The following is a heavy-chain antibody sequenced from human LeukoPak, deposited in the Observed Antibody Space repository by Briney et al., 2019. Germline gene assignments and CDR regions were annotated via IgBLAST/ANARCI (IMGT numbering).Heavy chain of an antibody. V-gene: IGHV3-53*01. J-gene: IGHJ4*02. Sequence: GGSLRLSCAASGFTVSSNYMSWVRQAPGKGLEWVSVIYIGGRTYYADSVKGRFTISRDNSKNTLYLQMNSLRAEDTAGYYCAREGIAAAGHDYWGQGTLVTVSS. CDR2: IYIGGRT. D-gene: IGHD6-13*01. CDR3: AREGIAAAGHDY. CDR1: GFTVSSNY.